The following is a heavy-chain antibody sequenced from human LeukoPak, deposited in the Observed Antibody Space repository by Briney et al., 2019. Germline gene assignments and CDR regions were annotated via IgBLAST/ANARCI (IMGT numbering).Heavy chain of an antibody. CDR1: ADSSSSNSAA. D-gene: IGHD6-13*01. J-gene: IGHJ5*02. Sequence: SPTLPLPSAISADSSSSNSAAWNWIRRSPSRGLQWLGRTYYRSKWYNDYAVSVKSLIIFNPDTTKHQSPLQSTSVTPEDTADYYCARVEYSSNWSPLPFDPWGQGTLVTVSS. CDR2: TYYRSKWYN. V-gene: IGHV6-1*01. CDR3: ARVEYSSNWSPLPFDP.